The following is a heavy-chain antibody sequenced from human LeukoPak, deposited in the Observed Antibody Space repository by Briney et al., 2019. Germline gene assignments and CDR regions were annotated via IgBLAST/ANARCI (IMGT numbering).Heavy chain of an antibody. Sequence: ASVKVSCKASGYSFTSYGISWVRQAPGQGLEWMGWINAGNGNTKYSQEFQGRVTITRDTSASTAYMELSSLRSEDMAVYYCARGNYDFWSGYYTVVENNWFDPWGQGTLVTVSS. D-gene: IGHD3-3*01. CDR2: INAGNGNT. CDR3: ARGNYDFWSGYYTVVENNWFDP. V-gene: IGHV1-3*03. CDR1: GYSFTSYG. J-gene: IGHJ5*02.